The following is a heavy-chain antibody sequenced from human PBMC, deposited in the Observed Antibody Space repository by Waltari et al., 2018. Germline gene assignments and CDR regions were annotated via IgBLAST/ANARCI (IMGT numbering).Heavy chain of an antibody. CDR3: AVGATTSAYAFDY. CDR1: GYTFTGYY. D-gene: IGHD1-26*01. CDR2: INPNSGGT. V-gene: IGHV1-2*06. Sequence: QVQLVQSGAEVKKPGASVKVSCTASGYTFTGYYMPWVRPAPGQGLEWMGRINPNSGGTNYAQKFQGRVTMTRDTSISTAYMELSRLSSVTAADTAVYYCAVGATTSAYAFDYWGQGTLVTVSS. J-gene: IGHJ4*02.